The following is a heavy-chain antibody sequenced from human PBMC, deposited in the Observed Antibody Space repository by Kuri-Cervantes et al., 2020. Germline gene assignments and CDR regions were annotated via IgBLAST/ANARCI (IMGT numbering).Heavy chain of an antibody. V-gene: IGHV3-7*01. CDR1: GFTFSSYW. D-gene: IGHD3-16*01. Sequence: GESLKISCAASGFTFSSYWMSWVRQAPGKGLEWVANIKEDGSEKYYVDSVKGRFTISRDNAKNSLYLQMNSLRAEETAVYYCARGIYDGANSFFDFWGQGTLVTVSS. CDR3: ARGIYDGANSFFDF. J-gene: IGHJ4*02. CDR2: IKEDGSEK.